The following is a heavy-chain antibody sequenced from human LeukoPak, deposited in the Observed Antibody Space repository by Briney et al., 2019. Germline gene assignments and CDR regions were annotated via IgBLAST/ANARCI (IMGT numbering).Heavy chain of an antibody. CDR1: GGSFSNYF. J-gene: IGHJ4*02. D-gene: IGHD4-17*01. CDR3: ALSTTTVTTRTLDY. Sequence: SETLSLTCTVSGGSFSNYFWTWIRQPPGKGLEWIGEISLSGTIKYNPSLKSRVTKSVDTSKNQFSLKLSTVTAADTAVYYCALSTTTVTTRTLDYWGQGALVIVSS. CDR2: ISLSGTI. V-gene: IGHV4-34*01.